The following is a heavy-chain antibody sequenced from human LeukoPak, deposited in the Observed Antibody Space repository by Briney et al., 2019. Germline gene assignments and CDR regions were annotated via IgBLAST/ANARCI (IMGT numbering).Heavy chain of an antibody. CDR3: AKDRSTYYYDSSGYYPDAFDI. J-gene: IGHJ3*02. Sequence: GGSLRLSCAASGFTFRSYGIHWVRQAPGKGLEWVAVISYDGSNKYYADSVKGRFTISRDNSKNTLYLQMNSLRAEDTAVYYCAKDRSTYYYDSSGYYPDAFDIWGQGTMVTVSS. V-gene: IGHV3-30*18. CDR2: ISYDGSNK. CDR1: GFTFRSYG. D-gene: IGHD3-22*01.